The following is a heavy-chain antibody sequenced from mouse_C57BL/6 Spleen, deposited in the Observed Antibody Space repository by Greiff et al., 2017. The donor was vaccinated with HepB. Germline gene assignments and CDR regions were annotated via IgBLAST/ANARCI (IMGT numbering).Heavy chain of an antibody. J-gene: IGHJ2*01. Sequence: QVQLQQSGAELARPGASVKLSCKASGYTFTSYGISWVKQRTGQGLEWIGEIYPRSGNTYYNEKFKGKATLTADKSSSTAYMELRSLTSEDSAVYFCARRDYCGSSYDFDYWGQGTTLTVSS. CDR1: GYTFTSYG. CDR3: ARRDYCGSSYDFDY. CDR2: IYPRSGNT. D-gene: IGHD1-1*01. V-gene: IGHV1-81*01.